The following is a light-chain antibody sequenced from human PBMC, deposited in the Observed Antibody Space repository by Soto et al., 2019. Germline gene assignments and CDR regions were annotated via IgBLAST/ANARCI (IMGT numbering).Light chain of an antibody. CDR2: GAS. CDR1: QSVSTNY. V-gene: IGKV3-20*01. CDR3: QQYGSSPSIT. J-gene: IGKJ5*01. Sequence: EIVLTQSPGTLSLSPGERATLSCRASQSVSTNYLAWYQQKPGRAPRLLIYGASSRVTGIPGRFSGSGSGADFSLTISILELEDFAVYYCQQYGSSPSITFGQGTRLEIK.